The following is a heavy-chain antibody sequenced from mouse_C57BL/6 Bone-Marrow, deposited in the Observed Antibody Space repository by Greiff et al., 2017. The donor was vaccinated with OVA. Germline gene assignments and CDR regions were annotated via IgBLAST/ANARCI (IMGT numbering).Heavy chain of an antibody. V-gene: IGHV5-4*01. CDR2: ISDGGSYT. Sequence: EVQLVESGGGLVKPGGSLKLSCAASGFTFSSYAMSWVRQTPEQRLEWVATISDGGSYTYYPDNVKGRFTISRDNAKNNLYLQMSHLKSEDTAMYYCARDGCSFAYWGQGTLVTVSA. J-gene: IGHJ3*01. CDR1: GFTFSSYA. CDR3: ARDGCSFAY.